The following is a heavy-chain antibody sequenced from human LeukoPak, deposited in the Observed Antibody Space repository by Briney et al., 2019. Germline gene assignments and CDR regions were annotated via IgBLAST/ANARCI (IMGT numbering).Heavy chain of an antibody. CDR2: ISSSSSYI. J-gene: IGHJ4*02. Sequence: GGSLRLSCAASGFTFSSYGMNWVRQAPGKGLEWVSSISSSSSYIYYADSVKGRFTISRDNAKNSLYLQMNSLRAEDTAVYYCARDLGPNDFSNIFDYWGQGSLVTVSS. D-gene: IGHD3/OR15-3a*01. V-gene: IGHV3-21*01. CDR1: GFTFSSYG. CDR3: ARDLGPNDFSNIFDY.